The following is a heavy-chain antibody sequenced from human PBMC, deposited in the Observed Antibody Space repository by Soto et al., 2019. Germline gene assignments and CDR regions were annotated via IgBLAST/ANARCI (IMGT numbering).Heavy chain of an antibody. J-gene: IGHJ4*02. Sequence: LRLSCAASGFTFNTYGMHWVRQAPGKGLEWVAVISYDGSEKYYVDSVKGRFTISKDNSKNTLYLQMNSLRPEDTAVYYCAKSPNFYCSSPNCYKYYFDHWGQGTPVTVYS. CDR2: ISYDGSEK. CDR3: AKSPNFYCSSPNCYKYYFDH. CDR1: GFTFNTYG. V-gene: IGHV3-30*18. D-gene: IGHD2-2*02.